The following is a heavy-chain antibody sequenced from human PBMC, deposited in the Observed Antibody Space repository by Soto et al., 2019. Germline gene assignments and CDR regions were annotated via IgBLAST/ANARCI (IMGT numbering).Heavy chain of an antibody. CDR2: IKTDSGDT. V-gene: IGHV1-2*02. J-gene: IGHJ5*02. Sequence: QVLLVQSGAEVKRPGASVRVSCKASRYTFTSYDIFWVRQSPGQGLEWMGWIKTDSGDTHYAQKFQGRVTMTRDTSISTAYSELNNLVTDDTAVYYCAKRSSTYLNEVIYDPWGQGTLVTVSS. D-gene: IGHD2-2*01. CDR1: RYTFTSYD. CDR3: AKRSSTYLNEVIYDP.